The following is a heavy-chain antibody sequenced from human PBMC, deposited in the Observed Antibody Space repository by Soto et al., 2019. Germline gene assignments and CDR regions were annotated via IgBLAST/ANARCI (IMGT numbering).Heavy chain of an antibody. CDR2: LKSKIDGGTT. V-gene: IGHV3-15*07. CDR1: GFTFNNAY. CDR3: TTRKHSLGVYGLDV. J-gene: IGHJ6*02. Sequence: GGSLRLSCAASGFTFNNAYMNWVRQAPGKGLEWVGRLKSKIDGGTTDYASPVKGRFAILGDDSRNTLYLQMNSLKSEDTAVYYCTTRKHSLGVYGLDVWGQGTTVTVSS. D-gene: IGHD5-18*01.